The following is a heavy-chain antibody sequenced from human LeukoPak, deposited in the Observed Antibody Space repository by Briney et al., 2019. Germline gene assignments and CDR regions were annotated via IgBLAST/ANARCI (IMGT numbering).Heavy chain of an antibody. CDR3: ARCDYGDYRYYYYGMDV. D-gene: IGHD4-17*01. CDR1: GFTFSSNV. J-gene: IGHJ6*02. CDR2: VPASGGST. Sequence: PGGSLRLSCAASGFTFSSNVMIWVRQAPGKGLEWVSSVPASGGSTYYADSVKGRFTISRDNSKNTLYLQMNSLRAGDTAVYYCARCDYGDYRYYYYGMDVWGQGTTVTVSS. V-gene: IGHV3-23*01.